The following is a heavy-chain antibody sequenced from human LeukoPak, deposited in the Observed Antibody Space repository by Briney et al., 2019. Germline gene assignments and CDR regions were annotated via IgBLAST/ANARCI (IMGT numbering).Heavy chain of an antibody. CDR3: AREGMRGYSYGYFDY. Sequence: XXXAXGFTFXXYWMSXVRQAPGKGLEWVANIKQDGSEKYYVDSVKGRFTISRDNAKNSLYLQMNSLRAEDTAVYYCAREGMRGYSYGYFDYWGQGTLVTVSS. D-gene: IGHD5-18*01. CDR2: IKQDGSEK. J-gene: IGHJ4*02. CDR1: GFTFXXYW. V-gene: IGHV3-7*03.